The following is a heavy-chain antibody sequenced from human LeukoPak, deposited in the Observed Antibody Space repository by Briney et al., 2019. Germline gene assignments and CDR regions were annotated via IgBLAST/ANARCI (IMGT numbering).Heavy chain of an antibody. V-gene: IGHV4-61*02. Sequence: PSETLSLTCTVSGGSISSGSHYWSWIRQPAGKGLEWIGRIYTSGSTNYNPSLKSRVTISVDTSKNQFSLKLSSVTAADTAMYYCARDLYDFWSGYRSDYWGQGTLVTVSS. D-gene: IGHD3-3*01. CDR1: GGSISSGSHY. CDR3: ARDLYDFWSGYRSDY. CDR2: IYTSGST. J-gene: IGHJ4*02.